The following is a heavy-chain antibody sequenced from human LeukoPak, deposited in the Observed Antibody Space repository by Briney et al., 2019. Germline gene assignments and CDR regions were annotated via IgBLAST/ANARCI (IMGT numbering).Heavy chain of an antibody. CDR2: ISGSGGST. CDR1: GFTFSSYA. V-gene: IGHV3-23*01. Sequence: PGGSLRLSCAASGFTFSSYAMSWVRQAPGKGLEWVSAISGSGGSTYYADSVKGRLTISRDNSKNTLYLQMNSLRAEDTAVYYCAKMGGPRWLQTYFDYWGQGTLVTVSS. D-gene: IGHD5-24*01. J-gene: IGHJ4*02. CDR3: AKMGGPRWLQTYFDY.